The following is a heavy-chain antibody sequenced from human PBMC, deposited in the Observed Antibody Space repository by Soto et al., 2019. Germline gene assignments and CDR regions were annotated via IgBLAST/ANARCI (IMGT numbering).Heavy chain of an antibody. J-gene: IGHJ5*02. D-gene: IGHD3-9*01. Sequence: GGSLRLSCAASGFTFSSYGMHWVRQAPGKGLEWVAVIWYDGSNKYYADSVKGRFTISRDNSKNTLYLQMNGLRAEDTAVYYCARDRIRYYDILTGYYSDWFDPWGQGTLVTVSS. CDR2: IWYDGSNK. CDR1: GFTFSSYG. CDR3: ARDRIRYYDILTGYYSDWFDP. V-gene: IGHV3-33*01.